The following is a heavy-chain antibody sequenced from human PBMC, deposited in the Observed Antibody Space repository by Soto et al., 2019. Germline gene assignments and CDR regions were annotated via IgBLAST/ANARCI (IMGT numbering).Heavy chain of an antibody. CDR3: ARDWTVVTPSYFDY. D-gene: IGHD4-4*01. V-gene: IGHV1-69*12. CDR1: GGTFSSYA. Sequence: QVQLVQSGAEVKKPGSSVKVSCKASGGTFSSYAISWVRQAPGQGLEWMGGIIPIFGTANYAQKFQGRVTXXAXEXXSTAYMELSSLRSEDTAVYYCARDWTVVTPSYFDYWGQGTLVTVSS. J-gene: IGHJ4*02. CDR2: IIPIFGTA.